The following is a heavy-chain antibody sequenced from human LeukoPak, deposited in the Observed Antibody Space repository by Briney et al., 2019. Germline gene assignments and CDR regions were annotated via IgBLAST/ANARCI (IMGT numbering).Heavy chain of an antibody. D-gene: IGHD3-3*01. CDR1: GFTFSSYA. J-gene: IGHJ4*02. Sequence: PGGSLRLSCAASGFTFSSYAMHWVRQAPGEGLEWVAIISYDGSNKYYADSVKGRFTISRDNSKNTLYLQMNSLRAEDTAVYYCARDWSGYSFDYWGQGTLVTVSS. CDR3: ARDWSGYSFDY. CDR2: ISYDGSNK. V-gene: IGHV3-30*04.